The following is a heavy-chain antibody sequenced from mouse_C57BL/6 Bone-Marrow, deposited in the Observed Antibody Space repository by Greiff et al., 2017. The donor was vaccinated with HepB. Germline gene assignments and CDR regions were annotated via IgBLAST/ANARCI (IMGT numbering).Heavy chain of an antibody. J-gene: IGHJ2*01. CDR3: ARATMITTGTPYFDY. D-gene: IGHD2-4*01. V-gene: IGHV5-2*01. CDR1: EYEFPSHD. Sequence: EVKLMESGGGLVQPGESLKLSCESNEYEFPSHDMSWVRKTPEKRLELVAAINSDGGSTYYPDTMERRFIISRDNTKKTLYLQMSRLRSEDTALYYCARATMITTGTPYFDYWGQGTTLTVSS. CDR2: INSDGGST.